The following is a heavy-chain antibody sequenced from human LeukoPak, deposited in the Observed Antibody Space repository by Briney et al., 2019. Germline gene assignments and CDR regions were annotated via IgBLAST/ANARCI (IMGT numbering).Heavy chain of an antibody. J-gene: IGHJ6*03. CDR3: SRVAGGSYYYYYMDV. V-gene: IGHV3-49*04. Sequence: GGSLRLSCAASGFTFSNKAMHWVRQAPGKGLQWVGFLRSKTYTETTEYAASVKGRFIISRDDSKSIAYLQMNSLKTEDTAVYYCSRVAGGSYYYYYMDVWGKGTTVTVSS. D-gene: IGHD3-16*01. CDR1: GFTFSNKA. CDR2: LRSKTYTETT.